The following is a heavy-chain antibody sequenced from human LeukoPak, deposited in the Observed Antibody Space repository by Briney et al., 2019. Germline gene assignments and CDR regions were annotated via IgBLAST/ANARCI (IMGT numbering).Heavy chain of an antibody. J-gene: IGHJ4*02. CDR2: IRYDGSDK. V-gene: IGHV3-30*02. Sequence: HPGGSLRLSCVASGFTLSSYGMHWVRQAPGKGLEWVAFIRYDGSDKYYADSVKGRFTISRDNSKNTLYLQMNSLRAEDTAAYYCANLPIRGSGSYYTDYWGQGTLVTVSS. D-gene: IGHD3-10*01. CDR3: ANLPIRGSGSYYTDY. CDR1: GFTLSSYG.